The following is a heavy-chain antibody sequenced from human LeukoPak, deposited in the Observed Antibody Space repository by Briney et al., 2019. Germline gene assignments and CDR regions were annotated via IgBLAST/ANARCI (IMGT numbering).Heavy chain of an antibody. D-gene: IGHD5-18*01. J-gene: IGHJ4*02. CDR3: AGTWIQLWLRRSYFDY. Sequence: SETLSLTCTVSGGSISSYYWSWIRQPPGKGLEWIGYIYYSGSTNYNPSLKSRVTISVDTSKNQFSLKLSSVTAADTAVYYCAGTWIQLWLRRSYFDYWGQGTLVTVSS. CDR1: GGSISSYY. V-gene: IGHV4-59*01. CDR2: IYYSGST.